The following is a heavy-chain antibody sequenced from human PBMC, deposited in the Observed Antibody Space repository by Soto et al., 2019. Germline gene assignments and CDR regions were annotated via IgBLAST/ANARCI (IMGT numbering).Heavy chain of an antibody. D-gene: IGHD4-17*01. J-gene: IGHJ4*02. CDR1: GYTLTELS. V-gene: IGHV1-24*01. CDR3: ATEALIRTVPKPLGY. CDR2: FDPEDGET. Sequence: ASVKVSFKVSGYTLTELSMHWVRQAPGKGLEWMGGFDPEDGETIYAQKFQGRVTMTEDTSTDTAYMELSSLRSEDTAVYYCATEALIRTVPKPLGYWGQGTLVTVSS.